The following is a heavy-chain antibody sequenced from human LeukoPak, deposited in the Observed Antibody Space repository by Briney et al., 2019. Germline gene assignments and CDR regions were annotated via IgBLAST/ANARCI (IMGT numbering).Heavy chain of an antibody. CDR1: GYTFTGYY. J-gene: IGHJ6*03. V-gene: IGHV1-2*06. D-gene: IGHD2/OR15-2a*01. CDR3: ARGLWPLDYYYYYYVDV. Sequence: GASVKVSCKASGYTFTGYYMHWVRQAPGQGLEWMGRINPNSGGTNYAQKFQGRVTMTRDTSISTAYMELSRLRSDDTAVYYCARGLWPLDYYYYYYVDVWGKGTTVTVSS. CDR2: INPNSGGT.